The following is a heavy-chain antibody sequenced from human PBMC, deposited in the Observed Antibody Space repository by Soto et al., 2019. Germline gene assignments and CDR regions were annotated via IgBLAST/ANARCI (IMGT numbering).Heavy chain of an antibody. CDR1: GFTFSSYA. CDR2: ISYDGYNK. J-gene: IGHJ3*02. CDR3: AGGRREMATNWRAFDI. Sequence: QVQLVESGGGVVQPGRSLRLACAASGFTFSSYAMHWVRQTPGKGLEWVAVISYDGYNKYYADSVKGRFTISRDNSKNTLYLQMNSPRTEDTAVYYCAGGRREMATNWRAFDIWGQGTMVTVSS. V-gene: IGHV3-30-3*01. D-gene: IGHD5-12*01.